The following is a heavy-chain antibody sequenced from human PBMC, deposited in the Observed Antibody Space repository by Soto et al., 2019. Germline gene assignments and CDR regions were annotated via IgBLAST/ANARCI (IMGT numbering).Heavy chain of an antibody. CDR2: IKQDGIEK. D-gene: IGHD4-4*01. J-gene: IGHJ6*02. CDR3: CRVYLGSASVFPFVDYTINYYYYGMDV. CDR1: GFTFSSYW. V-gene: IGHV3-7*03. Sequence: GGSLRLSCAASGFTFSSYWISWVRQAPWKGLEWVANIKQDGIEKYYVDSVKGRFTISRDNAKNSLYLQMNSLRAEDTAVYYWCRVYLGSASVFPFVDYTINYYYYGMDVWGQVNKVNVYS.